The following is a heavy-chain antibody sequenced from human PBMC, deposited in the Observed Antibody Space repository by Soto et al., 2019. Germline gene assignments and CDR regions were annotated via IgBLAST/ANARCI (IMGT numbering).Heavy chain of an antibody. V-gene: IGHV3-23*01. J-gene: IGHJ6*02. D-gene: IGHD3-22*01. CDR2: ISGSGGST. Sequence: GGSLRLSCAASGFTFSSYAMSWVRQAPGKGLEWVSAISGSGGSTYYADSVKGRFTISRDNSKNTLYLQMNSLRAEDTAVYYCAKGNYYDRSGYRVPWYYYGMDVWGQGTTVTVSS. CDR3: AKGNYYDRSGYRVPWYYYGMDV. CDR1: GFTFSSYA.